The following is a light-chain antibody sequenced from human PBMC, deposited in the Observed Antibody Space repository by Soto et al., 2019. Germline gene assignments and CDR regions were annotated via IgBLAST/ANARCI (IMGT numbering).Light chain of an antibody. Sequence: IQLTQSPSSLSASVGDRFTITCRASQGISSYLAWYQQKPGKAPKLLIYAASTLQSGVPSRFSGSGSGTEFTLTISSLQPDDFATYYCQQYNSYPLTFGGGNKGDI. V-gene: IGKV1-9*01. CDR1: QGISSY. CDR2: AAS. CDR3: QQYNSYPLT. J-gene: IGKJ4*01.